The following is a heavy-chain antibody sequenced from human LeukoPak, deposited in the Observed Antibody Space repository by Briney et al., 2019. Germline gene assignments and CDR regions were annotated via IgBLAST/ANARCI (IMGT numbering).Heavy chain of an antibody. CDR1: GGSFSGYY. D-gene: IGHD5-18*01. CDR3: ARDGLYSYGYSYFDY. V-gene: IGHV4-4*07. J-gene: IGHJ4*02. CDR2: VHTSGTT. Sequence: SETLSLTCAVYGGSFSGYYWSWLRQPAGKGLEWIGRVHTSGTTNYNPSLRSRVTMSVDTSKNQLSLILTSVTAADTAVYYCARDGLYSYGYSYFDYWGQGTLVTVSS.